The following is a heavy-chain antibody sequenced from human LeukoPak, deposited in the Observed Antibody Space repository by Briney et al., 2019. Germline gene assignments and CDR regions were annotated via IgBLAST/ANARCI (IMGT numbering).Heavy chain of an antibody. CDR3: ARDRGMVRGKYNWFDP. CDR1: GYTFTSYA. CDR2: ISAYNGNT. J-gene: IGHJ5*02. V-gene: IGHV1-18*01. Sequence: ASVKVSCKASGYTFTSYAMHWVLQAPGQGLEWMGWISAYNGNTNYAQKLQGRVTMTTDTSTSTAYMELRSLRSDDTAVYYCARDRGMVRGKYNWFDPWGQGTLVTVSS. D-gene: IGHD3-10*01.